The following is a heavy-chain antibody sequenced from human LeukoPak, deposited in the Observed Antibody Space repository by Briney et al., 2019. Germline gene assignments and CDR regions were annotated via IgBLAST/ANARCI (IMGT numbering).Heavy chain of an antibody. CDR2: IWYDGSNK. CDR3: AKDGHSYYYDSSGIDY. V-gene: IGHV3-30*02. CDR1: GFTFSSYG. J-gene: IGHJ4*02. Sequence: GGSLRLSCAASGFTFSSYGMHWVRQAPGKGLEWVAVIWYDGSNKYYADSVKGRFTISRDNSKTTLYLQMNSLRAEDTAVYYCAKDGHSYYYDSSGIDYWGQGTLVTVSS. D-gene: IGHD3-22*01.